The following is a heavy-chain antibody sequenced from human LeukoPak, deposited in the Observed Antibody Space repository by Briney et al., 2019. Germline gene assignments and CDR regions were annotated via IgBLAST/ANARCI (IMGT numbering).Heavy chain of an antibody. Sequence: GGSLRLSCAASGFTFSSYSMNWVRQAPGKGLEWVSSISSSSSYIYYADSVKGRFTISRDNAKNSLYLQMNSLRAEDTAVYYCARVTGDRSYYYYMDVWGKGTTVPVSS. D-gene: IGHD7-27*01. CDR3: ARVTGDRSYYYYMDV. CDR2: ISSSSSYI. V-gene: IGHV3-21*01. CDR1: GFTFSSYS. J-gene: IGHJ6*03.